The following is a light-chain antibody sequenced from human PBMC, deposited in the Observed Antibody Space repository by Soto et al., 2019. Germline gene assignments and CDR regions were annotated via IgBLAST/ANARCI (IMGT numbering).Light chain of an antibody. V-gene: IGKV3-20*01. Sequence: ELLLTQSPGTLSLSPVERSTLSCMASQSVSSSYLAWYQQKPGQAPRLLVYGASSRAAGIPDRFSGSGSGTDFTLTITRLEPEDLAVYYCQQYGTSLWTFGQGTKVDIK. J-gene: IGKJ1*01. CDR3: QQYGTSLWT. CDR1: QSVSSSY. CDR2: GAS.